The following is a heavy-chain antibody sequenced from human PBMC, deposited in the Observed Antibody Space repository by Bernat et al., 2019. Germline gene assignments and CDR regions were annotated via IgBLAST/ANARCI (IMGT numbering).Heavy chain of an antibody. D-gene: IGHD6-19*01. J-gene: IGHJ5*02. Sequence: QVQLVESGGGVVQPGRSLRLSCAASGFTFSSYAMHWVRQAPGKGLEWVAVISYDGSNKYYADYVKGRFTISRDNSKNTLYLQMNSLRAEDTAVYYCATSILYSSGWSEFDPWGQGTLVTVSS. CDR2: ISYDGSNK. V-gene: IGHV3-30-3*01. CDR3: ATSILYSSGWSEFDP. CDR1: GFTFSSYA.